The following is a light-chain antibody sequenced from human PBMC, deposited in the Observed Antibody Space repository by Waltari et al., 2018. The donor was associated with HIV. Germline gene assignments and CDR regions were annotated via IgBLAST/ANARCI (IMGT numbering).Light chain of an antibody. CDR1: QRVFLKSNKKNY. CDR2: WAS. J-gene: IGKJ3*01. Sequence: DIVMTQSPDSLAVSLGERATINCKSSQRVFLKSNKKNYLAWYQQKPGQPPKLLIYWASTRESGVPDRFNGSGSGAEFTLTINSLQAEDVAVYYCHQYYSTLQTFGPGTKLNI. V-gene: IGKV4-1*01. CDR3: HQYYSTLQT.